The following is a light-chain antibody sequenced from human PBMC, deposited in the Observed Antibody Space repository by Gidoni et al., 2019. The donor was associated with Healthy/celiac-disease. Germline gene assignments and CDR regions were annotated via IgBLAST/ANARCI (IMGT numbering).Light chain of an antibody. CDR3: QQYGSSGWT. Sequence: DTVLTQSPGTLSLSPGERATLYCRTSQSVSSSYLAWYQQKPGQAPRLLIYGASSRATGIPDRFSGSGSGTDFTLTISRLEPEDFAVYYCQQYGSSGWTFGQGTKVESK. CDR2: GAS. J-gene: IGKJ1*01. CDR1: QSVSSSY. V-gene: IGKV3-20*01.